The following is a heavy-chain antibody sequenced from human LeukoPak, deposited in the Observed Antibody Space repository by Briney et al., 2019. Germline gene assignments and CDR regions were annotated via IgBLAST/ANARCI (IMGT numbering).Heavy chain of an antibody. D-gene: IGHD3-3*01. CDR1: GFTFSSYS. J-gene: IGHJ3*02. Sequence: GGSLRLSCAASGFTFSSYSMNWVRQAPGKGLEWVSSISSSSSYIYYADSVKGRFTISRDNAKNSLYLQMNSRRAEDTAVYYCARATRPDFWSGYYTHNAFDIWGQGTMVTVSS. CDR3: ARATRPDFWSGYYTHNAFDI. CDR2: ISSSSSYI. V-gene: IGHV3-21*01.